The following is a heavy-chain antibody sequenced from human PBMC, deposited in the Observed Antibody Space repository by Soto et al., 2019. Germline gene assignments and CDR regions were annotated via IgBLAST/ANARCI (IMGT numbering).Heavy chain of an antibody. CDR3: ARITAGGYRAFDI. J-gene: IGHJ3*02. CDR2: IKPDGSEK. V-gene: IGHV3-7*04. Sequence: EVHLVESGGGLVQPGGSLRLSCAASGFTFSSFWVSWVRQAPGKGLEWLANIKPDGSEKNFADSVKGRFTISRENTNNSLYLQMNSLRAEDTAVYYCARITAGGYRAFDIWGQGTMVTVSS. D-gene: IGHD6-13*01. CDR1: GFTFSSFW.